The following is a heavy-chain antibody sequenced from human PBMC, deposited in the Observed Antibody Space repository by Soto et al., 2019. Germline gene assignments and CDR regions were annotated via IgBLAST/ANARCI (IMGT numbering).Heavy chain of an antibody. CDR1: GFIFSRYA. V-gene: IGHV3-64D*06. CDR3: VKSMVRGDGTVR. J-gene: IGHJ4*02. CDR2: IASNGGNT. D-gene: IGHD3-10*01. Sequence: GGSLRLSCSVSGFIFSRYAMHWVRQAPGKGLEYVSAIASNGGNTDYADSVKGRFTISRDNSKNTLYLQMNSLRAEDTAVYYCVKSMVRGDGTVRWGQGTLVTVSS.